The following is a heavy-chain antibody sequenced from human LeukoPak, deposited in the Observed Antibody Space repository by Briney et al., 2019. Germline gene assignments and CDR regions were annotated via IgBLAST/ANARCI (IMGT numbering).Heavy chain of an antibody. V-gene: IGHV6-1*01. CDR1: GDGVSNDSAA. J-gene: IGHJ4*02. CDR2: TYYRSKWYN. Sequence: SQTLSLTCVISGDGVSNDSAAWNWIRQSPSRGLEWLGRTYYRSKWYNDYAASVKGRITVNPDTSKNQFSLQLRSVTPEDTAVYYCARGRLYVTGERPHHFDHWGQGTLVTVSS. D-gene: IGHD7-27*01. CDR3: ARGRLYVTGERPHHFDH.